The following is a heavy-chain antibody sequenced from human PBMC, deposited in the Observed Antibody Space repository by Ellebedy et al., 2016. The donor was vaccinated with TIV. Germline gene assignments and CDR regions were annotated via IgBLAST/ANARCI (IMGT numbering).Heavy chain of an antibody. J-gene: IGHJ3*02. Sequence: SQTLSLTCAISGDSDPSHRATWNWPRQFPSTGLEWLGRTYYRSEWYNEYAVCVKSRITINQDTSKNQFSLQLNSLTPEDQALHSWVRGSRGAFDIWGHGTMVTLSS. CDR3: VRGSRGAFDI. V-gene: IGHV6-1*01. CDR1: GDSDPSHRAT. CDR2: TYYRSEWYN.